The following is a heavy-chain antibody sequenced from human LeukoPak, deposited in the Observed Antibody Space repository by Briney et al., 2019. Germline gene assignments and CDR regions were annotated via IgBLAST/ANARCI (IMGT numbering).Heavy chain of an antibody. D-gene: IGHD4-23*01. CDR3: AKRPPSTVVTHYFDY. CDR2: VSASGGST. V-gene: IGHV3-23*01. CDR1: GFIFRNHA. J-gene: IGHJ4*02. Sequence: GGSLRLSCAASGFIFRNHAMNWVRQAPGQGLEWVSGVSASGGSTFNTDSVKGRFTISRDNSKNTLYLQMNSLRAEDTAVYYCAKRPPSTVVTHYFDYWGQGTLVTVSS.